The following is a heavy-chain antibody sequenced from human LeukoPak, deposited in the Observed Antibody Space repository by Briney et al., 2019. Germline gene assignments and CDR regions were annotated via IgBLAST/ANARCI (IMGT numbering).Heavy chain of an antibody. D-gene: IGHD3-10*01. CDR1: GYSISSGYY. Sequence: SETLSLTCTVSGYSISSGYYWGWIQQPPGKGLEWIGSIYHSGSTYYNPSLKSRVTISVDTSKNQLSLKLSAVTAADTAVYYCASVRRGFGESSKYYSYYYMDVWGNGTTVPIS. V-gene: IGHV4-38-2*02. CDR2: IYHSGST. CDR3: ASVRRGFGESSKYYSYYYMDV. J-gene: IGHJ6*03.